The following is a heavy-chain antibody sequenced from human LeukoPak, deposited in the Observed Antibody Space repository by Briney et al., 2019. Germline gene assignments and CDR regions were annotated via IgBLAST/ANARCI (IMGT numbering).Heavy chain of an antibody. CDR1: GGSISTNNW. CDR2: IYHNWNT. V-gene: IGHV4-4*02. D-gene: IGHD6-19*01. J-gene: IGHJ4*01. CDR3: AREVAAGSYRGFDY. Sequence: SETLSLTCAVSGGSISTNNWWHWVRQSPGEGLEWIGEIYHNWNTNYNPSLKSRVTMSVDTSKNQFSLKVNYVTAADTATYYCAREVAAGSYRGFDYWGQGTLVTVSS.